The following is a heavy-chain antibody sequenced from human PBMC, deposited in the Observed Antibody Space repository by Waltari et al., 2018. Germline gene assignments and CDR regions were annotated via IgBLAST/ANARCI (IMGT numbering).Heavy chain of an antibody. CDR3: ARDRTLGGYSYGLGY. CDR1: GGSISSYY. Sequence: QVQLQESGPGLVKPSETLSLTCTVTGGSISSYYWHWIRQPPGKGLEWIGYIYYSGSTNYNPSLKSRVTISVDTTKNQFSLKLSSVTAADTAVYYCARDRTLGGYSYGLGYWGQGTLVTVSS. D-gene: IGHD5-18*01. V-gene: IGHV4-59*01. CDR2: IYYSGST. J-gene: IGHJ4*02.